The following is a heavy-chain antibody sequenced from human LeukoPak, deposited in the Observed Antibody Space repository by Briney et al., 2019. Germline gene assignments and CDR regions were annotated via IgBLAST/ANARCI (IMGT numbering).Heavy chain of an antibody. Sequence: PSETLSLTCTVSGYSISSGYYWGWIRQTPGKGLEWIGHIYHSGDTYYNPSLKSRVAISVDTSEDQFSLKLSSATAVDTAVYYCARHDSSGHYNAFDIWGQGTMVTVSS. D-gene: IGHD3-22*01. CDR2: IYHSGDT. CDR3: ARHDSSGHYNAFDI. V-gene: IGHV4-38-2*02. CDR1: GYSISSGYY. J-gene: IGHJ3*02.